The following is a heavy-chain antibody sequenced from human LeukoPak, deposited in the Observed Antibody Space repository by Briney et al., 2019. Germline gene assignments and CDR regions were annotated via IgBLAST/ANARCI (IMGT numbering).Heavy chain of an antibody. Sequence: GGSLRLSCIASGFTVSSNYMTWVRQAPGKGLEWVSIIYSGGSTYYADSVKGRFTISRDNSKNTLYLQMNSLRAEDTAVYYCARGGAMIRGVFDYRGQGTLVTVSS. J-gene: IGHJ4*02. D-gene: IGHD3-10*01. V-gene: IGHV3-66*01. CDR1: GFTVSSNY. CDR3: ARGGAMIRGVFDY. CDR2: IYSGGST.